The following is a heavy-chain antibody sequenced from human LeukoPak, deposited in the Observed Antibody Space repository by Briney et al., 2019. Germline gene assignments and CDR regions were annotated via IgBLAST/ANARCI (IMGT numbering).Heavy chain of an antibody. J-gene: IGHJ6*02. V-gene: IGHV1-18*01. D-gene: IGHD6-13*01. CDR1: GYTFISYD. Sequence: WATVKVSCKASGYTFISYDISRVRQAPGQGLEWMGWISDYNGKIKYAQKLQGRVTMTTDTSTSTAYMELRSLRSDDTAVYYCAREIQGSSWYSARYCMDVWGQGTTVTVSS. CDR2: ISDYNGKI. CDR3: AREIQGSSWYSARYCMDV.